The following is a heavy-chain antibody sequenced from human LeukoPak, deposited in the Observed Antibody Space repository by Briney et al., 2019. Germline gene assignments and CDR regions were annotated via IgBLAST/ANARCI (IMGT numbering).Heavy chain of an antibody. CDR3: ARGSLPDYDYVWGSPIRYGGYMDV. V-gene: IGHV3-21*01. Sequence: PGGSLRLSCAASGFTFSSYSMNWVRQAPGKGLEWVSCISSSSSYIYYADSVKGRFTISRDNAKNSLYLPMNSLTAEDTAVYYCARGSLPDYDYVWGSPIRYGGYMDVWGKGTTVTVSS. J-gene: IGHJ6*03. CDR1: GFTFSSYS. D-gene: IGHD3-16*01. CDR2: ISSSSSYI.